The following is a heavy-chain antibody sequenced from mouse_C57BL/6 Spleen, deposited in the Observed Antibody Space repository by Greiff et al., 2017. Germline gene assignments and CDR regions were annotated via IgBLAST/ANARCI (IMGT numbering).Heavy chain of an antibody. D-gene: IGHD1-1*01. J-gene: IGHJ2*03. V-gene: IGHV1-64*01. CDR2: IHPNSGST. Sequence: QVQLQQPGAELVKPGASVKLSCTASGYTFTSYWLHWVKQRPGQGLEWIGMIHPNSGSTNYNEKFKSKAPLTVDKSSSTAYMQLSSLTAEDSAVYYCASSSYDCDYWGQGTSLTVCS. CDR1: GYTFTSYW. CDR3: ASSSYDCDY.